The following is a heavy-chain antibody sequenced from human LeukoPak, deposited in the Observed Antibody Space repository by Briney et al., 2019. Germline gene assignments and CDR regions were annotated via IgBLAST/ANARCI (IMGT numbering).Heavy chain of an antibody. J-gene: IGHJ4*02. Sequence: GGSLRLSCAASGFTFSSYSMNWVRQAPGKGLEWVSYISSSSSTIYYADSVKGRFTISRDNAKNSLYLQVNSLRAEDTAVYYCARDTYGSGSYYYDYWGQGTLVTVSS. CDR3: ARDTYGSGSYYYDY. CDR2: ISSSSSTI. D-gene: IGHD3-10*01. V-gene: IGHV3-48*04. CDR1: GFTFSSYS.